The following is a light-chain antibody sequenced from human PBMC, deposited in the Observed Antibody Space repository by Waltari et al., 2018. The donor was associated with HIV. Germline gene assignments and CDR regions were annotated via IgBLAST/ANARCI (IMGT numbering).Light chain of an antibody. V-gene: IGLV2-14*01. CDR2: EVT. CDR3: SSYTISTTFV. Sequence: QSALTQPASVSASPGQSITVSCTGTSSDVGAYNYVSWFQQHPGKAPKLIMYEVTKRPSGVSNRFSGSKSGNTASLTIAGVQADDEADYYCSSYTISTTFVFGTGTEVTVL. J-gene: IGLJ1*01. CDR1: SSDVGAYNY.